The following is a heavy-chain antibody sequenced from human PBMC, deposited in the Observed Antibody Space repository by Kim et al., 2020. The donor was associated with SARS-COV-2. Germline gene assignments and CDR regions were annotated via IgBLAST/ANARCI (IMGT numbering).Heavy chain of an antibody. Sequence: SETLSLTCAVSGGSISSSNWWSWVRQPPGKGLEWIGEIYHSGSTNYNPSLKSRVTISVDKSKNQFSLKLSSVTAADTAVYYCARDLFYSSSWRLYGMDVWGQGTTVTVSS. J-gene: IGHJ6*02. CDR2: IYHSGST. CDR1: GGSISSSNW. D-gene: IGHD6-13*01. V-gene: IGHV4-4*02. CDR3: ARDLFYSSSWRLYGMDV.